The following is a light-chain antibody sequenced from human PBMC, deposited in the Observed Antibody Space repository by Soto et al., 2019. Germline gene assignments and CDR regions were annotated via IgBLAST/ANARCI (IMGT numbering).Light chain of an antibody. Sequence: DIQMTQSPSSLSASIGDRVTITCRASQGISTYLAWYQQKPGKVPKLLLYAASTLQSGVPSRFSGSGSGTDFTLTINNLQPEDVATYYCQKHNGAPFTFGPGTKVDIK. CDR1: QGISTY. V-gene: IGKV1-27*01. J-gene: IGKJ3*01. CDR3: QKHNGAPFT. CDR2: AAS.